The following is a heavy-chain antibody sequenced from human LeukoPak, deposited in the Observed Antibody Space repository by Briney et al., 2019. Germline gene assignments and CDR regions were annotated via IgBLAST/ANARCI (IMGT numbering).Heavy chain of an antibody. Sequence: SETLSLTCAVYGGSFSGYYWIWIRQPPGKGLEWIGEINHSGSTNYNPSLKSRVTISVDTSKNQFSLKLSSVTAADTAVYYCARGDAAAGTCYGMDVWGQGTTVTVSS. D-gene: IGHD6-13*01. CDR2: INHSGST. CDR1: GGSFSGYY. CDR3: ARGDAAAGTCYGMDV. V-gene: IGHV4-34*01. J-gene: IGHJ6*02.